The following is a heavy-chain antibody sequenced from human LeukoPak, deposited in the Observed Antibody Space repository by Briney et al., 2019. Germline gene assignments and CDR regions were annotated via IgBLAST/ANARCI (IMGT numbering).Heavy chain of an antibody. CDR2: IYYSGST. D-gene: IGHD4-17*01. CDR3: AKGGVYGDYVGDWFDP. J-gene: IGHJ5*02. Sequence: PSETLSLTCTVSGGSISSYYWSWIRQPPGKGLEWIGYIYYSGSTYYNPSLKSRVTISVDTSKNQFSLKLSSVTAADTAVYYCAKGGVYGDYVGDWFDPWGQGTLVTVSS. CDR1: GGSISSYY. V-gene: IGHV4-59*01.